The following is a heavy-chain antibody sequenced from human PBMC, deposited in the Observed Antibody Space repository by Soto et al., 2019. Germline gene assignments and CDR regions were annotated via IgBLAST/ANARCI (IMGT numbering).Heavy chain of an antibody. V-gene: IGHV1-18*01. D-gene: IGHD6-13*01. CDR2: ISASNGNT. J-gene: IGHJ4*02. Sequence: QVQLVQSGAEVKKPGASVKVSCKASGYTFATYGFSWVRQARGQGLEWMGWISASNGNTNYAQKLRGRVTMTTDTSTSTAYMELRSLRSDDTAVFYCARSGRSCNLREFDYWGQGTLVTVSS. CDR1: GYTFATYG. CDR3: ARSGRSCNLREFDY.